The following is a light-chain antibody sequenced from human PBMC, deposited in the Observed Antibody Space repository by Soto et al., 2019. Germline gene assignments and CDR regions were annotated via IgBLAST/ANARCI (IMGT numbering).Light chain of an antibody. J-gene: IGLJ2*01. V-gene: IGLV2-23*01. CDR3: CSFAVGAALV. Sequence: QSVLTQPASVSASPGQSITISCTGTSSNVGTYDLVSWYQHHPDKAPKLIIYEGTKRPSGISSRFSGSKSGNTASLTISGLQAEDDADYYCCSFAVGAALVFGGGTKRTVL. CDR2: EGT. CDR1: SSNVGTYDL.